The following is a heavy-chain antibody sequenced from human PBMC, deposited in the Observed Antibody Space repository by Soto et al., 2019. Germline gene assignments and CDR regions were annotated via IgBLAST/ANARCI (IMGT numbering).Heavy chain of an antibody. CDR2: IYSDGKT. V-gene: IGHV3-53*01. J-gene: IGHJ4*02. CDR1: GIIVSTNY. CDR3: ARDGGGGYYDSSGYVAV. Sequence: GGSLRLSCAASGIIVSTNYMSWVRQAPGKGLEWVSLIYSDGKTYYADSVKGRFTISRDNSKNTVSLQMNRVRAEDTAVYYCARDGGGGYYDSSGYVAVWGQGTLVTVSS. D-gene: IGHD3-22*01.